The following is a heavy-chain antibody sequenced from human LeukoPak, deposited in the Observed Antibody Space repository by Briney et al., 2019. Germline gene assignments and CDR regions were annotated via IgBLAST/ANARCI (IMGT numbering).Heavy chain of an antibody. CDR2: IIPIFGTA. Sequence: GASVKVSCKASGGTFSSYAISWVRQAPGQGLEWMGGIIPIFGTANYAQKFHGRVTITADESTSTAYMELSSLRSEDTAVYYCASECSSTSCPYYYYYYMDVWGKGTTVTVSS. J-gene: IGHJ6*03. CDR3: ASECSSTSCPYYYYYYMDV. CDR1: GGTFSSYA. V-gene: IGHV1-69*01. D-gene: IGHD2-2*01.